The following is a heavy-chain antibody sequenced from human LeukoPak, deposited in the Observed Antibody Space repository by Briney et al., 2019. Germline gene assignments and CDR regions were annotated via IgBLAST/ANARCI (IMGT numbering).Heavy chain of an antibody. CDR2: IIPSGGST. D-gene: IGHD3-10*01. V-gene: IGHV1-46*01. Sequence: AASVKVSCKASGDTFTNYYIHWVRQAPGQGLEWMGMIIPSGGSTSYAQKFQGRVTMTRDLSTSTVYMELNSLRAEDTAVYYCARVVPPTDYGSGSYFWDPYYFDYWGQGTLVTVSS. CDR1: GDTFTNYY. J-gene: IGHJ4*02. CDR3: ARVVPPTDYGSGSYFWDPYYFDY.